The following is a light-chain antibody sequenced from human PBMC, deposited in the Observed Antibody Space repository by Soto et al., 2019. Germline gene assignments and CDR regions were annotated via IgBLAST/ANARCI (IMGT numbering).Light chain of an antibody. V-gene: IGLV1-40*01. CDR2: GNN. CDR3: QSSASSRRAWV. Sequence: QAVVTQPPSLSGAPGQTITISCTGSSSNIGAGSDVHWFQHLPGTAPKVLIYGNNNRPSGVPDRFSGSKSGTSGSLAITGLQAEDEADYYCQSSASSRRAWVFGGGTKLTVL. J-gene: IGLJ3*02. CDR1: SSNIGAGSD.